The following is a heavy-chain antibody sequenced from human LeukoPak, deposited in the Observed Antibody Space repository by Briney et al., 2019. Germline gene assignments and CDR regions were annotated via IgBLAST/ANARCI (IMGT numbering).Heavy chain of an antibody. CDR2: IYCSGST. J-gene: IGHJ5*02. D-gene: IGHD6-13*01. V-gene: IGHV4-59*08. CDR1: GGSISSYY. CDR3: ARHGGAAAGYNWFDP. Sequence: PSETLSLTCTVSGGSISSYYWSWIRQPPGKGLEWIGYIYCSGSTNYNPSLKSRVTISVDTSKNQFSLKLSSVTAADTAVYYCARHGGAAAGYNWFDPWGQGTLVTVSS.